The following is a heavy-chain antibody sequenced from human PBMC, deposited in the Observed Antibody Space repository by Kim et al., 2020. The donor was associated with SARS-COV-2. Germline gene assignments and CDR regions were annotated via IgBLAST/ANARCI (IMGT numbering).Heavy chain of an antibody. Sequence: GGSLRLSCAASGFTFSSYAMNWVRQAPGKGLEWVSAISASGGGTIYADSAKGRFTISRDNSKKTIYLQLNSLRAEDTAIYYCVKGTEYLCDNSFDYRGQG. D-gene: IGHD3-22*01. CDR3: VKGTEYLCDNSFDY. V-gene: IGHV3-23*01. CDR1: GFTFSSYA. J-gene: IGHJ4*02. CDR2: ISASGGGT.